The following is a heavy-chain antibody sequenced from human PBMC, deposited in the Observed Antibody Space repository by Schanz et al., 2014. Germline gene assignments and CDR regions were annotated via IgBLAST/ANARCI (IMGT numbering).Heavy chain of an antibody. CDR3: ARDFDDRRGYGSGYCLGDCMDV. Sequence: LQLQESGSGLMKPSQTLSLTCAVSGGSISSGGYSWNWIRQSPGKGLEWIGFISYSGSTYYNPSLKSRVTISVDTSKNQFSLNLSSATAEDTAVYYCARDFDDRRGYGSGYCLGDCMDVWGKGTTVTVSS. J-gene: IGHJ6*04. D-gene: IGHD3-10*01. CDR1: GGSISSGGYS. V-gene: IGHV4-30-2*05. CDR2: ISYSGST.